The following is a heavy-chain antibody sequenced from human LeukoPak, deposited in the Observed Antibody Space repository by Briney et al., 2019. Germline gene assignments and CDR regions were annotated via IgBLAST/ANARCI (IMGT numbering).Heavy chain of an antibody. CDR3: AREYGGAVRRLNWYFDL. D-gene: IGHD4-17*01. V-gene: IGHV4-59*01. Sequence: PSETLSLTCTVSGGSISSYYWSWIRQPPGKGLEWIGYIYYSGSTNYNPSLKSRVTISVDTSKNQFSLKLSSVTAADTAVYYCAREYGGAVRRLNWYFDLWGRGTLVTVSS. J-gene: IGHJ2*01. CDR2: IYYSGST. CDR1: GGSISSYY.